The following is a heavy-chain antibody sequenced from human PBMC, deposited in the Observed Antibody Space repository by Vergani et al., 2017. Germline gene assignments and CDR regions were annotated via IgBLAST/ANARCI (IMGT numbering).Heavy chain of an antibody. CDR1: GGSISGDY. Sequence: QVQLQESGPGLVKPSETLSLTCTVSGGSISGDYWSWIRQPPGKKLEWIGYIYYNGSTKYNPSLKSRVTISVDTSKNQFSLKLSSVTAADTAVYYCARGPYYYDSSGYMNWFDPWGQGTLVTVSS. D-gene: IGHD3-22*01. CDR2: IYYNGST. J-gene: IGHJ5*02. V-gene: IGHV4-59*01. CDR3: ARGPYYYDSSGYMNWFDP.